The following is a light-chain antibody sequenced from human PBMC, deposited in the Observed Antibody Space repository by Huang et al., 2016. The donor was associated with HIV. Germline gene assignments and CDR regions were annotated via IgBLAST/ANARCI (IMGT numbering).Light chain of an antibody. V-gene: IGKV3-11*01. CDR1: QSVGNS. Sequence: IVLTQSPATLSWYPGERITLSCRASQSVGNSVAWYQQHPGQSPKLLIYDTSNRAAGTPGRFSGSGSGTDFTLTISTLESEDFAVYYCQQRSSGVTFGGGTKVQVK. CDR2: DTS. CDR3: QQRSSGVT. J-gene: IGKJ4*01.